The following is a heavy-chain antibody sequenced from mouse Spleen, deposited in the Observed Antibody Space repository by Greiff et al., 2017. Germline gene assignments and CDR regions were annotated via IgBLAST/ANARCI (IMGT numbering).Heavy chain of an antibody. Sequence: EVQGVESGGGLVQPGGSLSLSCAASGFTFTDYYMSWVRQPPGKALEWLGFIRNKANGYTIEYCASVKGRFTISRDNSQSILYLQMNALRAEDSATYYCVSYTGTYYFDYWGQGTTLTVSS. CDR2: IRNKANGYTI. J-gene: IGHJ2*01. V-gene: IGHV7-3*01. CDR3: VSYTGTYYFDY. CDR1: GFTFTDYY. D-gene: IGHD4-1*01.